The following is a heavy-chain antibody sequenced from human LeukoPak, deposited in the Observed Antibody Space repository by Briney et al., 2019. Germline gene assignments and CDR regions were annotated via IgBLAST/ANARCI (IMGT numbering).Heavy chain of an antibody. CDR3: ARDRGMATIRPSLGY. Sequence: ASVKVSCKASGYTFTSYDINWVRQATGQGLEWMGWMNPNSGNTGYAQKFQGRVTMTRDTSTSTVYMELSSLRSEDTAVYYCARDRGMATIRPSLGYWGQGTLVTVSS. CDR2: MNPNSGNT. CDR1: GYTFTSYD. J-gene: IGHJ4*02. D-gene: IGHD5-12*01. V-gene: IGHV1-8*01.